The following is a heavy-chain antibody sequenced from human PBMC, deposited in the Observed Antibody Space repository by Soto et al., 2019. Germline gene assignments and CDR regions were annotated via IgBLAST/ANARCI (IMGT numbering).Heavy chain of an antibody. Sequence: QVQLVQSGAEEKKPGASVKVSCKASGYTFTGYAMHWVRQAPGQRLGWMGWINAGNGNTKYSQRFQGRVTITRDTAASAAYMELSSLGSEATAVYYCARAVAVPADFDYWGQGTLVTVSS. CDR2: INAGNGNT. V-gene: IGHV1-3*05. D-gene: IGHD6-19*01. J-gene: IGHJ4*02. CDR1: GYTFTGYA. CDR3: ARAVAVPADFDY.